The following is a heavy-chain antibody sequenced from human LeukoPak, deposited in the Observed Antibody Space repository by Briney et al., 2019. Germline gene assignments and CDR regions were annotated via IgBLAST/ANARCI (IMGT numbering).Heavy chain of an antibody. CDR3: ARQRLDYDFWSGYQD. CDR1: GGSFSGYY. D-gene: IGHD3-3*01. Sequence: SETLSLTCAVSGGSFSGYYWSWIRQPAGKGLEWIGRIYTSGSTNYNPSLKSRVTMSVDTSKNQFSLKLSSVTAADTAVYYCARQRLDYDFWSGYQDWGQGTLVTVSS. V-gene: IGHV4-4*07. J-gene: IGHJ4*02. CDR2: IYTSGST.